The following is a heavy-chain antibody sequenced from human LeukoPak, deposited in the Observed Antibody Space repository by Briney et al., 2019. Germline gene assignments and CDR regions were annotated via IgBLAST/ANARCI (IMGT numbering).Heavy chain of an antibody. Sequence: GGSLRLSCAASGFTFSSYSMNWVRQAPGKGLEWASSISSSSSYIYYADSVKGRFTISRDNAKNSLYLQMNSLRAEDTAVYYCARVYGSIYYYYYYGMDVWGQGTTVTVSS. CDR2: ISSSSSYI. D-gene: IGHD3-3*02. CDR1: GFTFSSYS. V-gene: IGHV3-21*01. J-gene: IGHJ6*02. CDR3: ARVYGSIYYYYYYGMDV.